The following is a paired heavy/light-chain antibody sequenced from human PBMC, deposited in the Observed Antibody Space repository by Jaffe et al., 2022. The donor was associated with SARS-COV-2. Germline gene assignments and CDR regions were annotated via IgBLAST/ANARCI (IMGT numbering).Light chain of an antibody. CDR1: QGITTS. CDR2: AAS. CDR3: QQANSFPLT. J-gene: IGKJ4*01. Sequence: DIQMTQSPSSVSASVGDRVTITCRASQGITTSLAWYQQKPGKAPKLLIYAASSLESGVPSRFSGSGSGTDFTLTISSLQPEDFATYYCQQANSFPLTFGGGTKVEIK. V-gene: IGKV1-12*01.
Heavy chain of an antibody. CDR2: INSDGGSI. CDR3: VNGGMDV. V-gene: IGHV3-74*01. J-gene: IGHJ6*02. Sequence: EVQLVQSGGDLVQPGGSLRLSCAASGFAFSSSWMHWVRQPPGKGLVWVSRINSDGGSITYADSVKGRFIISRDNAKNTLYLQLNSLRAEDTAVYYCVNGGMDVWGQGTTVSVSS. CDR1: GFAFSSSW.